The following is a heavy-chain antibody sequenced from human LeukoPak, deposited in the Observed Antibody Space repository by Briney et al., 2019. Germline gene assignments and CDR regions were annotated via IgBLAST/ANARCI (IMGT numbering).Heavy chain of an antibody. CDR3: ATDAFDI. Sequence: ASVKVSCKVSGYTFTDYYVHWVQQAPGKGLEWMGLVDPEDGETIYAERFQGRVTITADTSTDTAYMEPSSLRSEDTAVYYCATDAFDIWGQGTMVTVSS. V-gene: IGHV1-69-2*01. CDR1: GYTFTDYY. CDR2: VDPEDGET. J-gene: IGHJ3*02.